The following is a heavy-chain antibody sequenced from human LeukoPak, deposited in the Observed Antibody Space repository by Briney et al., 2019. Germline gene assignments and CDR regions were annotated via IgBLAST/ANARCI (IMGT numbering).Heavy chain of an antibody. V-gene: IGHV6-1*01. CDR3: ARVEYSSGDYYYYGMDV. Sequence: SQTLSLTCAISGDSVFSNSAALNWIRQSPSRGLEWLVRTYYRSKWYNDYAVSVKSRITINPDTSKNQFSLQLSSVTAADTAVHYCARVEYSSGDYYYYGMDVWGQGTTVTVSS. J-gene: IGHJ6*02. CDR1: GDSVFSNSAA. CDR2: TYYRSKWYN. D-gene: IGHD6-25*01.